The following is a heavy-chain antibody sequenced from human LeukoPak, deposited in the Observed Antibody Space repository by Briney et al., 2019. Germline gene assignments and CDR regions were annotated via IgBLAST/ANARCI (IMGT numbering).Heavy chain of an antibody. J-gene: IGHJ4*02. D-gene: IGHD3-10*01. V-gene: IGHV3-48*03. CDR3: AKVAHYYYGSESYYFFEH. CDR1: GFTFSSYE. Sequence: GGSLRLSCAASGFTFSSYEMNWVRQAPGKGLEWVSYISSSGSTQYYADSVKGRFTISRDNAKNSLYLQMNSLRVEDTATYYCAKVAHYYYGSESYYFFEHWGQGTPVTASS. CDR2: ISSSGSTQ.